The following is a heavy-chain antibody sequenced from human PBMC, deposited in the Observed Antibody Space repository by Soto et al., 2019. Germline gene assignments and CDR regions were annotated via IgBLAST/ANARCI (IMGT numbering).Heavy chain of an antibody. CDR1: GYTFSRYG. CDR2: ISTYNANT. J-gene: IGHJ6*02. Sequence: ASVKVSCKASGYTFSRYGVSWVRQAPGQGLEWMGWISTYNANTKYAQNLKGRVSMTTDTSTSTAYMELRSLTSDDTAMYYCAREGFCSPGSRALSYHDFFAMEVWGQGTTVTVSS. D-gene: IGHD3-3*01. CDR3: AREGFCSPGSRALSYHDFFAMEV. V-gene: IGHV1-18*01.